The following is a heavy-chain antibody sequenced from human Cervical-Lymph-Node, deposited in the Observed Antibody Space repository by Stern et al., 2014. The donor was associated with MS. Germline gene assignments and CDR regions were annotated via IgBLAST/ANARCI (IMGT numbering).Heavy chain of an antibody. CDR1: GFSLSDYS. V-gene: IGHV3-48*02. J-gene: IGHJ4*02. D-gene: IGHD3-22*01. CDR2: LESGSGTF. CDR3: ARVSYYYDSSGRPPFDY. Sequence: EVQLVESGGGSVQPGGSLRLSCAASGFSLSDYSMTWVRQTPGKGLEWISSLESGSGTFYYADSVKGRFTISRDSAKNSLALQMNSLRDEDTAVYYCARVSYYYDSSGRPPFDYWGQGTLVSVSS.